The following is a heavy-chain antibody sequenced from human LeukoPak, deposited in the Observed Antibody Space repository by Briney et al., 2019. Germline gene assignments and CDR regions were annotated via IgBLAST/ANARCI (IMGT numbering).Heavy chain of an antibody. CDR1: GFTFSTYG. CDR2: AGASAQTT. D-gene: IGHD3-10*01. J-gene: IGHJ3*01. V-gene: IGHV3-23*01. CDR3: TKDSFTVIRGVGSGDGFAV. Sequence: GGSLRLSCVASGFTFSTYGMSWVRQAQGKGLEWVAVAGASAQTTHYADSVKGRFFVSRDNSRNTVHLQMNSLRAEDTALYFCTKDSFTVIRGVGSGDGFAVWGQGTMVTVSS.